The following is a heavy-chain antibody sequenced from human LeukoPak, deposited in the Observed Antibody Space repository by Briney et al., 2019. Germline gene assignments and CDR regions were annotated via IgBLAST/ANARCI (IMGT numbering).Heavy chain of an antibody. CDR3: ARLRITMVRGVINIRRYYFDY. CDR2: ISSSGSTI. J-gene: IGHJ4*02. Sequence: PGGSLRLSCAASGFTFSDYYMSWVRQAPGKGLEWVSYISSSGSTIYYAESVKGRFTISRDNAKNSLYLQMNSLRAEDTAVYYCARLRITMVRGVINIRRYYFDYWGQGTLVTVSS. D-gene: IGHD3-10*01. CDR1: GFTFSDYY. V-gene: IGHV3-11*04.